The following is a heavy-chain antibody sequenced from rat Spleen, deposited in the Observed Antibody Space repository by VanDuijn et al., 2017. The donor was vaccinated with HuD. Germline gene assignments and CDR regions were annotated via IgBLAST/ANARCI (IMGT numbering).Heavy chain of an antibody. D-gene: IGHD1-5*01. J-gene: IGHJ2*01. Sequence: EVQLVESGGGLVQPGRSMKLSCAASGFTFSNYGMAWVRQAPKKGLEWVASISYEGSSTYYGDSVKGRFTISRDNAQNTLYLQMSKLGSEDTAIYYCAREGYRYNHFDYWGQGVMVTVSS. CDR1: GFTFSNYG. CDR3: AREGYRYNHFDY. V-gene: IGHV5-22*01. CDR2: ISYEGSST.